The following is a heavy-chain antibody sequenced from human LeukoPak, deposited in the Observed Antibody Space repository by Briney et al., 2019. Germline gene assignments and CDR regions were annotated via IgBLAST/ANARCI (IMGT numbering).Heavy chain of an antibody. CDR2: IYYSGTT. V-gene: IGHV4-59*01. CDR3: ARGVYIAAAQYGY. D-gene: IGHD6-13*01. J-gene: IGHJ4*02. Sequence: SETLSLTCTVSGGSISSYYWSWIRQPPGKGLEWIRYIYYSGTTNYNPSLKSRVTISVDMSKNQFSLKLSSVTAADTAVYYCARGVYIAAAQYGYWGQGTLVTVSS. CDR1: GGSISSYY.